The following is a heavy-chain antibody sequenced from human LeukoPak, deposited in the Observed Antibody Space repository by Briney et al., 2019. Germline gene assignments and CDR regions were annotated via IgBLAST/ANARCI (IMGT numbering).Heavy chain of an antibody. CDR3: ARGSRSWYRGEFDY. D-gene: IGHD6-13*01. V-gene: IGHV4-59*01. J-gene: IGHJ4*02. CDR2: IYYSGST. CDR1: GGSISSYY. Sequence: SETLSLTCTVSGGSISSYYWSWIRQPPGKGLEWIGYIYYSGSTNYNPSLKSRVTISVDTSKNQFSLKLSSVTAADTAVYYCARGSRSWYRGEFDYWGQGTLVTVSS.